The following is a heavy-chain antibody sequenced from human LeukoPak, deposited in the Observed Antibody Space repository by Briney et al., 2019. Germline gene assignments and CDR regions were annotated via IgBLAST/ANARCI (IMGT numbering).Heavy chain of an antibody. CDR2: IYYSGST. J-gene: IGHJ3*02. CDR3: ARTYYDFWSGYDHDAFDI. CDR1: GGSIISYY. V-gene: IGHV4-59*01. D-gene: IGHD3-3*01. Sequence: PSETLSLTCTVSGGSIISYYWSWIRQPPGKGLEWLWYIYYSGSTNYNPSLKSRVTTSVDTSKNQFFLKLSSVTAADTAVYYCARTYYDFWSGYDHDAFDIWGQGTMVTVSS.